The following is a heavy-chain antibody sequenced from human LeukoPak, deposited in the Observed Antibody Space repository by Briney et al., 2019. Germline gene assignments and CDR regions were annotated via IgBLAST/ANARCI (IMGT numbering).Heavy chain of an antibody. D-gene: IGHD2-15*01. V-gene: IGHV3-15*01. CDR2: IRSRSAGGTT. CDR3: STGGGTHDY. Sequence: GGSLRLSYAASGLTFNNAWMSWVRQAPGKGLEWVGRIRSRSAGGTTDYGAPVKGRFTISRDDSKNTLYLQMNSLKTEDTAVHYCSTGGGTHDYWGQGTLVTVSS. J-gene: IGHJ4*02. CDR1: GLTFNNAW.